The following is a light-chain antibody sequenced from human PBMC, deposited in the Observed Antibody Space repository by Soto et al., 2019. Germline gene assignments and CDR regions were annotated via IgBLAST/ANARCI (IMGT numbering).Light chain of an antibody. CDR3: QKYDSVPWT. J-gene: IGKJ1*01. CDR2: EAS. CDR1: QGISSY. V-gene: IGKV1-27*01. Sequence: DIQMTQSPSSLSASIGDSVTITCRASQGISSYLAWYQEKPGKVPKILIYEASTLQPGVPSRFRGSGSGTHFTLTISSLQSEDVATYYCQKYDSVPWTFDQGTKVEIK.